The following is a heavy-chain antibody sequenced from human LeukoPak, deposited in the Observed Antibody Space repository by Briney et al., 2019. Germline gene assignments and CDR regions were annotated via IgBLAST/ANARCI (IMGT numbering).Heavy chain of an antibody. Sequence: SETLSLTCTVSGGSIFSYYWNWIPQPPGKGLEWIGYIYSNGITNYSPSLRSRGSISIATSKNQFSLRLTSVTAADTAIYYCARRAYYDSSGYSPTSGYFDLWGRGTLVTVSS. CDR1: GGSIFSYY. CDR2: IYSNGIT. CDR3: ARRAYYDSSGYSPTSGYFDL. J-gene: IGHJ2*01. V-gene: IGHV4-4*08. D-gene: IGHD3-22*01.